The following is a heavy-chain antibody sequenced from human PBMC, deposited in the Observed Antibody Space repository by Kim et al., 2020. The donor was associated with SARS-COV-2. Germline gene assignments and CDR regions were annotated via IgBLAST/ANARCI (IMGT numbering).Heavy chain of an antibody. V-gene: IGHV3-30*18. CDR1: GFSFSTYD. D-gene: IGHD3-10*01. Sequence: GGSLRLSCAASGFSFSTYDMHWLRQAPGKAPEWVASLSYDGTNKYYAASVKGRFTMSRDNSENILSLQMDSLRPEDTAVYYCAKDSGLYDFWGHGTLVTVSS. CDR3: AKDSGLYDF. J-gene: IGHJ4*01. CDR2: LSYDGTNK.